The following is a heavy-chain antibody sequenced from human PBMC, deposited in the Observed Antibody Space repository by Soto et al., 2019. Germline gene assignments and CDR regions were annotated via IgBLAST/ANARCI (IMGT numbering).Heavy chain of an antibody. Sequence: LSFAASGSALTSYGMNWFHQAPGQGLEWVAVISYDGSNKYYADSVKGRFTISRDNSKNTLYLQMNSLRAEDTAVYYCAKESVYGDYAANGMDVWGQGTTVKVS. D-gene: IGHD4-17*01. J-gene: IGHJ6*02. CDR2: ISYDGSNK. CDR1: GSALTSYG. CDR3: AKESVYGDYAANGMDV. V-gene: IGHV3-30*18.